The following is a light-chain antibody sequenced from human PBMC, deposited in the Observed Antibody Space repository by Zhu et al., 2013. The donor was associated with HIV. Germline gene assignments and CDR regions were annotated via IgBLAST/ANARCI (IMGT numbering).Light chain of an antibody. CDR2: RAS. V-gene: IGKV1-5*03. CDR3: QQYNTYSLT. CDR1: ESLNNW. Sequence: DIQMTQSPSSLSASVGDRVTITCRASESLNNWLAWYQQKPGKAPKLLIYRASTLESGVPSRFSGSGSGTEFTLTISSLQPDDFATYYCQQYNTYSLTFGQGTKGGNQT. J-gene: IGKJ1*01.